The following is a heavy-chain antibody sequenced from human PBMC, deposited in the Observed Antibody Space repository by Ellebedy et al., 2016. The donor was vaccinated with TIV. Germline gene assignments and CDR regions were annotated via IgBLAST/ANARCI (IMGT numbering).Heavy chain of an antibody. D-gene: IGHD2-15*01. Sequence: GESLKISCVASGFIFSSYYMTWVRQAPGKGLEWISYISGSGGMMDHADSVKGRFTISRDNAKNTLFLQMNSLRVEDTAAYYCAREGMVAATDLWGQGTLVSVSS. V-gene: IGHV3-48*03. J-gene: IGHJ5*02. CDR3: AREGMVAATDL. CDR1: GFIFSSYY. CDR2: ISGSGGMM.